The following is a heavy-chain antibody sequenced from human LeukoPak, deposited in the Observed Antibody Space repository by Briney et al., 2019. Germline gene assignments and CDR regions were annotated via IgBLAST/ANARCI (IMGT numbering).Heavy chain of an antibody. CDR3: ARSDYYGSGRDYYYGMDV. CDR2: IKQDGSEK. V-gene: IGHV3-7*01. CDR1: GFTFSSYW. Sequence: GGSLRLSCAASGFTFSSYWVSWVRQAPGKGLEWVANIKQDGSEKYYVDSVKGRFTISRDNAKNSLYLQMNSLRAEDTAVYYCARSDYYGSGRDYYYGMDVWGQGTTVTVSS. D-gene: IGHD3-10*01. J-gene: IGHJ6*02.